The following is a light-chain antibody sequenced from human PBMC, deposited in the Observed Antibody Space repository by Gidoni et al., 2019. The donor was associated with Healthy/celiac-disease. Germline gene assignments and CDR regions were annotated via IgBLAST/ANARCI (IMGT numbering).Light chain of an antibody. CDR3: AAWDDSLSVVV. CDR2: RNK. J-gene: IGLJ2*01. CDR1: SSNIGSNY. V-gene: IGLV1-47*01. Sequence: QSVLTQPPSASGTPGQRVTISCSGSSSNIGSNYVYWYQQLPGTAPTLLIYRNKQRPSGVPDRFSGSKSGTSASLAISGLRSEDEADYYCAAWDDSLSVVVFGGGTKLTVL.